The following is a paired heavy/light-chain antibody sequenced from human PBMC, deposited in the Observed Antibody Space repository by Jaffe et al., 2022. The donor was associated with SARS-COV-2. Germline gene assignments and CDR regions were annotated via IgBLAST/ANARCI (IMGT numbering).Light chain of an antibody. Sequence: EIVLTQSPGTLSLSPGERATLSCRASQSVSSSYLAWYQQKPGQAPRLLIYGASSRATGIPDRFSGSGSGTDFTLTISRLEPEDFAVYYCQQYGSSQLTFGGGTKVEIK. CDR2: GAS. CDR3: QQYGSSQLT. J-gene: IGKJ4*01. CDR1: QSVSSSY. V-gene: IGKV3-20*01.
Heavy chain of an antibody. CDR2: TYYRSKWYN. Sequence: QVQLQQSGPGLVKPSQTLSLTCAISGDSVSSNSAAWNWIRQSPSRGLEWLGRTYYRSKWYNDYAVSVKSRITINPDTSKNQFSLQLNSVTPEDTAVYYCARDEVEQQLDIPYYYYGMDVWGQGTTVTVSS. D-gene: IGHD6-13*01. V-gene: IGHV6-1*01. CDR1: GDSVSSNSAA. J-gene: IGHJ6*02. CDR3: ARDEVEQQLDIPYYYYGMDV.